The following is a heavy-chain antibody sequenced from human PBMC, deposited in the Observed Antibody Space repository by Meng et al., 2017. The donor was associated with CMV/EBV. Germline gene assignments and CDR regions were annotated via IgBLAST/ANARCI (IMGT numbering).Heavy chain of an antibody. CDR1: GGTFSSYA. J-gene: IGHJ4*02. V-gene: IGHV1-69*05. CDR3: AADYGDYSDY. Sequence: KVSCKASGGTFSSYAISWVRQAPGQGLEWMGGIIPIFGTANYAQKFQGRVTITTDESTSTAYMELSSLRSEDTAVYYCAADYGDYSDYWGQGTLVTVSS. CDR2: IIPIFGTA. D-gene: IGHD4-17*01.